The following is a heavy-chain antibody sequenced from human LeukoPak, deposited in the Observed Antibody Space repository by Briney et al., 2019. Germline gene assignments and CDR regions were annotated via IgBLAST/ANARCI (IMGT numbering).Heavy chain of an antibody. CDR2: ISYDGSNK. CDR3: AKAGVTMVRGVVHGMDV. J-gene: IGHJ6*02. V-gene: IGHV3-30-3*01. D-gene: IGHD3-10*01. CDR1: GFTFSSYA. Sequence: GGSLRLSCAASGFTFSSYAMHWVRQAPGKGLEWVAVISYDGSNKYYADSVKGRFTISRDNSKNTLYLQMNSLRAEDTAVYYCAKAGVTMVRGVVHGMDVWGQGTTVTVSS.